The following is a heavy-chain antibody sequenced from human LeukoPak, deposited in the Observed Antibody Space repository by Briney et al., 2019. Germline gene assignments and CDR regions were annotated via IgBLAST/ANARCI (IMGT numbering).Heavy chain of an antibody. V-gene: IGHV1-2*02. CDR1: GYTFTGYY. CDR2: INPNTGGT. D-gene: IGHD1-26*01. CDR3: ARDTGSXYXXSDY. J-gene: IGHJ4*02. Sequence: ASVKVSCKASGYTFTGYYIHWVRQAPGQGLEWMRWINPNTGGTNYAQKFQGRVTMTRDTSISTAYMELSRLRSDDTAVYYCARDTGSXYXXSDYWGQGTLVTVSS.